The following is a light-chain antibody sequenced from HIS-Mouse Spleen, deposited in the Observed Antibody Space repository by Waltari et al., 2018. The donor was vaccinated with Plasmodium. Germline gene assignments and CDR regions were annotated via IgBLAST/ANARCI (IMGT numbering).Light chain of an antibody. V-gene: IGKV3-15*01. CDR3: QQYNNWPPT. Sequence: EIVMTQSPATLSVSPGERATLSCRASQSVSSNLAWYQQKPGQAPRHLIYGASTRATGFPARFSGSGSGTEFTLTISSMQSEDFAVYYCQQYNNWPPTFGQGTKVEIK. CDR1: QSVSSN. J-gene: IGKJ1*01. CDR2: GAS.